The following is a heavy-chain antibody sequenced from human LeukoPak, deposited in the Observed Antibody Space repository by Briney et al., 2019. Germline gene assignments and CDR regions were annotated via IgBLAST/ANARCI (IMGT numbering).Heavy chain of an antibody. V-gene: IGHV4-59*01. J-gene: IGHJ6*02. CDR3: ARVGSSSWYAYYYGMDV. CDR2: IYYSGST. D-gene: IGHD6-13*01. Sequence: SETLSLTCTVPGGSISSYYWSWIRQPPGKGLEWIGYIYYSGSTNYNPSLESRVTISVDTSKNQFSLKLSSVTAADTAVYYCARVGSSSWYAYYYGMDVWGQGTTVTVSS. CDR1: GGSISSYY.